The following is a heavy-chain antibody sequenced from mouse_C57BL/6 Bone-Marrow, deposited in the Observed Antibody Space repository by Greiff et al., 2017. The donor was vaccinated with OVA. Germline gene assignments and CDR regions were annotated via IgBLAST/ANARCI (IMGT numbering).Heavy chain of an antibody. D-gene: IGHD1-1*01. CDR3: ARDAGGSKYFEV. CDR2: SRNKANDYTT. CDR1: GFTFSDFY. V-gene: IGHV7-1*01. Sequence: EVKLVESGGGLVQSGRSLRLSCATSGFTFSDFYMEWVRQAPGKGLEWIAASRNKANDYTTEYSASVKGRFIVSRDTSQSILYLQMNALRAEDTAIYYCARDAGGSKYFEVWGTGTTVTVSS. J-gene: IGHJ1*03.